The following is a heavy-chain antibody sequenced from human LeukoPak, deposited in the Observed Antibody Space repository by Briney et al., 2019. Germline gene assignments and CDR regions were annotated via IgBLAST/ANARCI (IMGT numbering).Heavy chain of an antibody. CDR1: GLTFDNYA. V-gene: IGHV3-53*01. CDR2: IYSRGGT. CDR3: ARDPPGIAASGTYY. D-gene: IGHD6-13*01. Sequence: GGSLRLSCAASGLTFDNYAMNWVRQAPGKGLEWVSLIYSRGGTSYADSVKGRFTISRDSSKNTLFLQMNSLRVEDTAVYYCARDPPGIAASGTYYWGQGTLVTVSS. J-gene: IGHJ4*02.